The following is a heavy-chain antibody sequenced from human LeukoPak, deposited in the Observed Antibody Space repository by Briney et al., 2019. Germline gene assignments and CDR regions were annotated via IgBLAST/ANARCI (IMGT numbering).Heavy chain of an antibody. CDR3: ARGATPYYYFDY. J-gene: IGHJ4*02. Sequence: PSETLSLTCTVSGGSISSYYWSWIRQPPGKGLEWIGYIYYTGGTNYIPSLKSRVTISLDTSKSQFSLKLNSVTAADTAVYYCARGATPYYYFDYWGQGTLVTVSS. CDR2: IYYTGGT. V-gene: IGHV4-59*01. CDR1: GGSISSYY. D-gene: IGHD1-26*01.